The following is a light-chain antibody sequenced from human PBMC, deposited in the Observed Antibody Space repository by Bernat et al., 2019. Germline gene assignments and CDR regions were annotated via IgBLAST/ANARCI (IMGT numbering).Light chain of an antibody. CDR2: AVA. CDR3: SSYTRSATYV. V-gene: IGLV2-14*03. Sequence: QSALTQPASVSGSPGQSITISCIGTSSDIGRHNYVSWYQQHPGKAPNLLIYAVANRPSGVSNRFSASKSGNTAALTISGLQAEDESAYYCSSYTRSATYVFATGTKVTVL. CDR1: SSDIGRHNY. J-gene: IGLJ1*01.